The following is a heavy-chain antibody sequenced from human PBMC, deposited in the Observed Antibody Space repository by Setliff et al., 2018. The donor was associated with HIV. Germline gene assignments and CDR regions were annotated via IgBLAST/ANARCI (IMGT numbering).Heavy chain of an antibody. D-gene: IGHD3-22*01. CDR3: AVNYDSSGYYGRHFDY. V-gene: IGHV1-69*13. Sequence: SVKVSCKASGGTFSSYAISWVRQAPGQGLEWMGGIIPIFGTANYAQKFQGRVTITADESTSTAYMELSSLRSEDTAVYYCAVNYDSSGYYGRHFDYWGQGTLVTVS. CDR2: IIPIFGTA. CDR1: GGTFSSYA. J-gene: IGHJ4*02.